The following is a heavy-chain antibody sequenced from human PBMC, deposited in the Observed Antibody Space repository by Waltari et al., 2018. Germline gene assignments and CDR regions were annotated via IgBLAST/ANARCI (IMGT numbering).Heavy chain of an antibody. V-gene: IGHV1-24*01. D-gene: IGHD1-26*01. CDR3: ATLVGATTGY. Sequence: QVQLVQSGAEVKKPGASVKVSCKVSVYTLTELSMHWVRQAPGTWLEWMGGFGHEEGETIDAQRFQGRGTMTEATATDTGYMELGSVGSEDTAGYYCATLVGATTGYWGQGTLVTVSS. CDR1: VYTLTELS. CDR2: FGHEEGET. J-gene: IGHJ4*02.